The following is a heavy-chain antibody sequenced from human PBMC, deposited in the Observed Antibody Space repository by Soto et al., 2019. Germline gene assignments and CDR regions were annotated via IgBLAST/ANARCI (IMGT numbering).Heavy chain of an antibody. V-gene: IGHV4-59*01. CDR2: IYYSGST. D-gene: IGHD3-3*01. J-gene: IGHJ6*02. CDR3: ARDLDPSYDFWSGYSSRYYYYGMDV. Sequence: SETLSLTCTVSGGSISSYYWSWIRQPPGKGLEWIGYIYYSGSTNYNPSLKSRVTISVDTSKNQFSLKLSSVTAADTAVYYCARDLDPSYDFWSGYSSRYYYYGMDVWGQGTTVTVSS. CDR1: GGSISSYY.